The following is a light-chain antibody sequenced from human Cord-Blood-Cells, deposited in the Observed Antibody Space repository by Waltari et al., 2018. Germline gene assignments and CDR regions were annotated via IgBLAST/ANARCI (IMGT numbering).Light chain of an antibody. V-gene: IGKV1-33*01. CDR2: DAS. CDR3: QQYDNLRVT. CDR1: KDISNY. J-gene: IGKJ4*01. Sequence: DIQMTQSPSSLSASVGDRVTITCQASKDISNYLYWYQQKQGKAPKLLIYDASNLETGVPSRFSGSGSGTDFTFTISSLQPEDIATYYCQQYDNLRVTFGGGTKVEIK.